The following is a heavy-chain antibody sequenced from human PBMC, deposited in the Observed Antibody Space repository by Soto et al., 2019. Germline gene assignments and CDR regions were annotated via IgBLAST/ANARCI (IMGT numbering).Heavy chain of an antibody. V-gene: IGHV3-7*03. Sequence: EVQLLESGGGLVQPGGSLRLSCAASGFTFSSYWMSWVRQAPGKGLEWVANIKQDGSEKYYVDSVKGRFTISRDNAKNSLYLQMNSLRAEDTAVYYCARVIITVTPFFDYWGQGTLVTVSS. J-gene: IGHJ4*02. D-gene: IGHD4-17*01. CDR2: IKQDGSEK. CDR3: ARVIITVTPFFDY. CDR1: GFTFSSYW.